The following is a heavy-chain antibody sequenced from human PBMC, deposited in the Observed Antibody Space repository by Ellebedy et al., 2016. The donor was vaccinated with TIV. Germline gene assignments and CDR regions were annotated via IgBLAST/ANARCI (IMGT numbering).Heavy chain of an antibody. Sequence: GGSLRLSCVAADFSFRTYDMTWVRQAPGKGLEWVSSISGSGDTTYYADSVKGRFTISRDNSNHTLFLQMDSLKAEDTALYYCAKASRGGSYYYGLDVWGQGTRVTVSS. CDR1: DFSFRTYD. V-gene: IGHV3-23*01. CDR3: AKASRGGSYYYGLDV. J-gene: IGHJ6*02. CDR2: ISGSGDTT. D-gene: IGHD3-10*01.